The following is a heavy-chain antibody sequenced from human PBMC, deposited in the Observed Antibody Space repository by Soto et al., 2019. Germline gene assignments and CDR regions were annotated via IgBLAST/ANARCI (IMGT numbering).Heavy chain of an antibody. D-gene: IGHD3-22*01. CDR1: GFTFSSYA. J-gene: IGHJ4*02. Sequence: GGSLRLSCAASGFTFSSYAMSWVRQAPGKGLEWVSSISSSSSYIYYADSVKGRFTISRDNAKNSLYLQMNSLRAEDTAVYYCATLPDYYDSSGYYDYWGQGTLVTVSS. CDR2: ISSSSSYI. CDR3: ATLPDYYDSSGYYDY. V-gene: IGHV3-21*01.